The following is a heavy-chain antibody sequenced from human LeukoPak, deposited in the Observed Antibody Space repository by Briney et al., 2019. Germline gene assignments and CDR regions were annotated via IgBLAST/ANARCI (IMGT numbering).Heavy chain of an antibody. CDR2: ISSSSSYI. Sequence: GGSLRLSCAASGFTFSDYSMNWVRQAPGKGLEWVSSISSSSSYIYYTDSLKGRFTSSRDNAKNSLYLRMNSLRAEDTAIYYCARERFHGSGAPRYDYWGQGILVTVSS. V-gene: IGHV3-21*01. CDR3: ARERFHGSGAPRYDY. CDR1: GFTFSDYS. D-gene: IGHD3-10*01. J-gene: IGHJ4*02.